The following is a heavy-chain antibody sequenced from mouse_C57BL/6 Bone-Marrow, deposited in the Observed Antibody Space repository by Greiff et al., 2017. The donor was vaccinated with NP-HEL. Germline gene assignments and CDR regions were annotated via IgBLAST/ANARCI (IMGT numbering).Heavy chain of an antibody. D-gene: IGHD1-1*01. Sequence: QVQLQQSGAELARPGASVKLSCKASGYTFTSYGISWVKQRTGQGLEWIGEIYPRSGNTYYNEKFKGKATLTADKSSSTAYMELRSLTSEDSAVYFCARMSLLYYYGQAYWGQGTLVTVSA. CDR2: IYPRSGNT. V-gene: IGHV1-81*01. J-gene: IGHJ3*01. CDR1: GYTFTSYG. CDR3: ARMSLLYYYGQAY.